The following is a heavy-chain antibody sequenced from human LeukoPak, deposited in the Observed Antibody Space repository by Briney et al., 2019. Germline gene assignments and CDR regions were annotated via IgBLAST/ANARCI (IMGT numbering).Heavy chain of an antibody. CDR1: GGSISSSSYY. CDR3: ARLISPYAGWVFDY. CDR2: IYYSGST. D-gene: IGHD2-2*01. Sequence: SETLSLTCTVSGGSISSSSYYWGWIRQPPGKGLEWIGSIYYSGSTYYNPSLKSRVTVSVDTSKNQFSLKLSSVTAADTAVYYCARLISPYAGWVFDYWGQGTLVTVSS. V-gene: IGHV4-39*01. J-gene: IGHJ4*02.